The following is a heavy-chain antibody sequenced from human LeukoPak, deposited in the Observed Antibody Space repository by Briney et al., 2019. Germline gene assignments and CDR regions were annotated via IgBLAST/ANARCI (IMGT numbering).Heavy chain of an antibody. CDR1: GGSISSYY. CDR3: ARENGGNSHFFDY. V-gene: IGHV4-59*08. Sequence: PSETLSLTCTVSGGSISSYYWSWIRQPPGKGLEWIGYIYYSGSTNYNPSLKSRVTISVDTSKNQFSLKLSSVTAADTAVYFCARENGGNSHFFDYWGQGTLVTVSS. J-gene: IGHJ4*02. D-gene: IGHD4-23*01. CDR2: IYYSGST.